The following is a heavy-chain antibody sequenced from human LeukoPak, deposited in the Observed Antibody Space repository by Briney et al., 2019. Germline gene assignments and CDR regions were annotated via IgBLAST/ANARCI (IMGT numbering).Heavy chain of an antibody. CDR2: ISTDSKFK. Sequence: GGSLRLSCAASASTFRSFNMVWVRQAPGKGLEWVSSISTDSKFKYYSDSVTGRFTISRDNAENSLSLQMNSLRVDDTATYYCVRGPRSHRSDLTKWYFDLWGRGTLVSVSS. CDR3: VRGPRSHRSDLTKWYFDL. J-gene: IGHJ2*01. CDR1: ASTFRSFN. V-gene: IGHV3-21*01.